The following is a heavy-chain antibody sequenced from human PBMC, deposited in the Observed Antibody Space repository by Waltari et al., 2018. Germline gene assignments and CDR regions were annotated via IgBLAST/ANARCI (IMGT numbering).Heavy chain of an antibody. Sequence: EVQLLESGGGLVQPGGSLRLSCAASGFSFSNYAMTWVRQVPGKGLEWVSAASDSGCSSYYADSVKGRFTISRDNSKNMLYLQMKYLSAEDTALYYCAKDLLPTGVFDYWGQGALVTVSS. CDR3: AKDLLPTGVFDY. CDR1: GFSFSNYA. CDR2: ASDSGCSS. D-gene: IGHD3-10*01. V-gene: IGHV3-23*01. J-gene: IGHJ4*02.